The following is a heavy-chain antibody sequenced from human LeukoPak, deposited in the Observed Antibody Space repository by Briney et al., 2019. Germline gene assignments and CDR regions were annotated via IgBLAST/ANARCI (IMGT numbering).Heavy chain of an antibody. Sequence: ASVKVSCKASGYTFTNYGINWVRQAPGQGLEWMAWISAYNGYTKYAEQLQGRVTMTTDTSTSTAYMDLRSLRSDDTAVYYCARDRSPRHYYDTSDYHGAAHYWGQGTLVTVSS. CDR3: ARDRSPRHYYDTSDYHGAAHY. V-gene: IGHV1-18*01. CDR2: ISAYNGYT. D-gene: IGHD3-22*01. J-gene: IGHJ4*02. CDR1: GYTFTNYG.